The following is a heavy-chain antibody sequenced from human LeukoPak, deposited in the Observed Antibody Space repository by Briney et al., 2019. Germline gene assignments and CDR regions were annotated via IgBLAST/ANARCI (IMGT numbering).Heavy chain of an antibody. CDR1: GGSISNYF. V-gene: IGHV4-59*08. CDR2: IYSSGST. Sequence: TSETLSLTCSVSGGSISNYFWTWIRQPPGKGLEWIGYIYSSGSTYYNPSHKSRVTISVDTSKNRFSLKLSTVTAADTAVYYCARRPTGDPKFDYWGQGTLVTVSS. CDR3: ARRPTGDPKFDY. J-gene: IGHJ4*02. D-gene: IGHD7-27*01.